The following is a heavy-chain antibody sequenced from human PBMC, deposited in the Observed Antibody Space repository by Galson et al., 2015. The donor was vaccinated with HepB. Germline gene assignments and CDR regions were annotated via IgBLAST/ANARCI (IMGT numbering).Heavy chain of an antibody. CDR3: TWIYRGGFDI. CDR1: GFTFNNYA. V-gene: IGHV3-30*14. J-gene: IGHJ3*02. D-gene: IGHD2-15*01. Sequence: SLRLSCAAFGFTFNNYAIHWVRQAPGKGLEWVAMISYDGRNKNYADSVKGRFTISRDNSKNSLFLQMDSLRTEDTAMYFCTWIYRGGFDIWGQGTMLIVSS. CDR2: ISYDGRNK.